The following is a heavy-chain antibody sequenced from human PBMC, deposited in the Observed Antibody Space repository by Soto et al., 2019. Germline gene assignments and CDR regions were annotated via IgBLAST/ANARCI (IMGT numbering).Heavy chain of an antibody. CDR2: ISYDGNNK. CDR1: GFTLSTYG. J-gene: IGHJ4*02. D-gene: IGHD4-17*01. V-gene: IGHV3-30*18. Sequence: QVQLVESGGGVVQPGRSLRLSCAASGFTLSTYGMHWVRQAPGKGLEWVAVISYDGNNKYYADSVKGRFTISRDNFKNTLYLQMDSLRAEDTAVYYCAKDHLLTTVTTVGDWGQGTLVTVSS. CDR3: AKDHLLTTVTTVGD.